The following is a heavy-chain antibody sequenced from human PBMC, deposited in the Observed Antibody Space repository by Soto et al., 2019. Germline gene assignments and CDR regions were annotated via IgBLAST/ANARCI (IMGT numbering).Heavy chain of an antibody. J-gene: IGHJ6*03. Sequence: ASVKVSCKASGYTFTSYGISWVRQAPGQGLEWMGWISAYNGNTNYAQKLQGRVTMTTDTSTSTAYMELRSLRSDDTAVYYCARGESYYDFWSGYASYFYYYMDVWGKGTRVTVSS. V-gene: IGHV1-18*01. CDR1: GYTFTSYG. D-gene: IGHD3-3*01. CDR2: ISAYNGNT. CDR3: ARGESYYDFWSGYASYFYYYMDV.